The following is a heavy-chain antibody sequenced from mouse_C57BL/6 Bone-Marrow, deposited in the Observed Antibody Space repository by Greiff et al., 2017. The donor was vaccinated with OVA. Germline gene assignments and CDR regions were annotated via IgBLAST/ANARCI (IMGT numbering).Heavy chain of an antibody. V-gene: IGHV5-6*01. CDR2: ISSGGSYT. Sequence: EVQLKESGGDLVKPGGSLKLSCAASGFTFSSYGMSWVRQTPDKRLEWVATISSGGSYTYYPDSVKGRFTISRDNAKNTLYLQMSSLKSEDTAMYYCARYWYFDVWGTGTTVTVSS. CDR1: GFTFSSYG. J-gene: IGHJ1*03. CDR3: ARYWYFDV.